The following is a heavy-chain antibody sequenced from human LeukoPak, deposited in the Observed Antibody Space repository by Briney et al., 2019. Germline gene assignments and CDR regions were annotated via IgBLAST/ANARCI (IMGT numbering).Heavy chain of an antibody. CDR1: GFALSAYA. CDR3: ARRSLRLAPDFDF. D-gene: IGHD5/OR15-5a*01. CDR2: ISGSGSTT. V-gene: IGHV3-23*01. Sequence: GGSLRLSCAASGFALSAYAMSWVRQAPGKGLEWVSAISGSGSTTYYADSVKGRFTISRDNSKNTLYLQVNSPRAEDTAVYYCARRSLRLAPDFDFWGQGSLVTVSS. J-gene: IGHJ4*02.